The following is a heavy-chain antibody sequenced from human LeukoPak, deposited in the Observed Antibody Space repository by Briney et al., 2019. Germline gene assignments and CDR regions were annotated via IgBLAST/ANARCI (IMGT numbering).Heavy chain of an antibody. CDR1: GGSISSSSYY. D-gene: IGHD5-12*01. J-gene: IGHJ4*02. CDR2: IYYSGST. V-gene: IGHV4-39*01. Sequence: PSETLSLTCTVSGGSISSSSYYWGWIRQPPGKGLEWIGSIYYSGSTYYNPSLKSRVTISVDTPKNQFSLKLSSVTAADTAVYYCARHVRSGYDLENFDFWGQGTLVTVSS. CDR3: ARHVRSGYDLENFDF.